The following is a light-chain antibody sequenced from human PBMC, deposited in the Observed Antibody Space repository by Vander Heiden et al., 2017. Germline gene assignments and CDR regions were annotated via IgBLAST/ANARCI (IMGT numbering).Light chain of an antibody. Sequence: DIQMTQSPSYLSASVGDRVTITCRASQSISSYLNWYQQKPGKAPKLLIYAASSLQSGVPSRFSGSGSGTDFTLTISRLQPEDFATYYCQQSDSTPITFGGGTKVEIK. J-gene: IGKJ4*01. CDR3: QQSDSTPIT. V-gene: IGKV1-39*01. CDR2: AAS. CDR1: QSISSY.